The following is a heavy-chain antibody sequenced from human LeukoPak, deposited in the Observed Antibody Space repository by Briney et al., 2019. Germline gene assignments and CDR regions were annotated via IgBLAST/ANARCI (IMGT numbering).Heavy chain of an antibody. D-gene: IGHD3-22*01. CDR2: ISAYNGNT. J-gene: IGHJ3*02. CDR1: GYTFTSYG. V-gene: IGHV1-18*01. CDR3: ARGYSYYYDSSPRDAFDI. Sequence: ASVKVSCKASGYTFTSYGISWVRQAPGQGLEWMGWISAYNGNTNYAQKLQGRVTMNTDTSTSTAYMELRSLRSDDTAVYYCARGYSYYYDSSPRDAFDIWGQGTMVTVSS.